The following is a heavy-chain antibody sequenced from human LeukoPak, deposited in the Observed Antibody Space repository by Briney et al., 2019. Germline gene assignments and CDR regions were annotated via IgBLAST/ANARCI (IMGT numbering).Heavy chain of an antibody. D-gene: IGHD3-3*01. Sequence: PSETLSLTCTVSGYSISSGYYWGWIRQPPGKGLEWIGSIYHSGSTYYNPSLKSRVTISVDTSKNQFPLKLSSVTAADTAVYYCAKALSYDFWSGRPFDYWGQGTLVTVSS. CDR3: AKALSYDFWSGRPFDY. CDR2: IYHSGST. CDR1: GYSISSGYY. J-gene: IGHJ4*02. V-gene: IGHV4-38-2*02.